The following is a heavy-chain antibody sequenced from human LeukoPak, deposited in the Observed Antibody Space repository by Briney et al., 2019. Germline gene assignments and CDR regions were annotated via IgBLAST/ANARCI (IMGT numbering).Heavy chain of an antibody. Sequence: SCKASGYTFTSYAMHWVRQAPGKGLEWVAVISYDGSNKYYADSVKGRFTISRDNSKNTLYLQMNSLRAEDTAVYYCARDGGSYLGFGAFDIWGQGTMVTVSS. D-gene: IGHD1-26*01. V-gene: IGHV3-30*04. J-gene: IGHJ3*02. CDR1: GYTFTSYA. CDR3: ARDGGSYLGFGAFDI. CDR2: ISYDGSNK.